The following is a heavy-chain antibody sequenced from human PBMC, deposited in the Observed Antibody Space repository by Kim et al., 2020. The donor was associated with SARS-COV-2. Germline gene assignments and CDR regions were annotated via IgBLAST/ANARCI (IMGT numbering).Heavy chain of an antibody. V-gene: IGHV3-21*01. J-gene: IGHJ6*02. CDR3: ARALRSGKGMDV. Sequence: YADSVKGRFTISRDNAKNSLYLQMNSLRAEDTAVYYCARALRSGKGMDVWGQGTTVTVSS. D-gene: IGHD3-10*01.